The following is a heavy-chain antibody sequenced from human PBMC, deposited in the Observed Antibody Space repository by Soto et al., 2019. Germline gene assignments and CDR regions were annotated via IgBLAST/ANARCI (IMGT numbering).Heavy chain of an antibody. CDR3: ARDVGSVWGSYYDYYYGMDV. J-gene: IGHJ6*02. CDR2: IYYSGST. D-gene: IGHD1-26*01. Sequence: QVQLQESGPGLVKPSQTLSLTCTVSGGSISSGDYYWSWIRQPPGKGLEWIGYIYYSGSTYYNPSLKSRVTISVDTSKNQFSLKLSSVTAADTAVYYCARDVGSVWGSYYDYYYGMDVWGQGTTVTVSS. V-gene: IGHV4-30-4*01. CDR1: GGSISSGDYY.